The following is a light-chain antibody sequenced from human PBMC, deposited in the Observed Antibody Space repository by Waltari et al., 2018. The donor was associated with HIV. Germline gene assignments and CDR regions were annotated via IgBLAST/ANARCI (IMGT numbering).Light chain of an antibody. Sequence: QAGMTQPPPVSQGLGQTATTTCSGNDNNVGNQGVGRLQQRQGHPSNLLSYRNNNRPSGVSERFSASRSGNTASLTISGLQPEDEADYYCSTWDSSLRAWVFGGGTELTVL. CDR2: RNN. V-gene: IGLV10-54*01. CDR1: DNNVGNQG. J-gene: IGLJ3*02. CDR3: STWDSSLRAWV.